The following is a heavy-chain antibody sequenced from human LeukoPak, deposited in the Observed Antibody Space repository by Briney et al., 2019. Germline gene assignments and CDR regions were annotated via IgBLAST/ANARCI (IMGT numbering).Heavy chain of an antibody. CDR2: ISSSSSYI. CDR3: ASGITMINTGYYMDV. CDR1: GFTFSSYS. J-gene: IGHJ6*03. Sequence: GGSLRLSCAASGFTFSSYSMNWVRQAPGKGLEWVSSISSSSSYIYYADSVKGRFTISRDNAKNSLYLQVNSLRAEDTAVYYCASGITMINTGYYMDVWGKGTTVTVSS. V-gene: IGHV3-21*01. D-gene: IGHD3-22*01.